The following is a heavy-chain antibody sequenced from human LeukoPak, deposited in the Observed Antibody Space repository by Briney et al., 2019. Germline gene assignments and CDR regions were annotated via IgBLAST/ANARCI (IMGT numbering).Heavy chain of an antibody. CDR1: GFTVSSNY. CDR3: AREAPFSSSWYRGTYYFDY. CDR2: IYSGGST. D-gene: IGHD6-13*01. J-gene: IGHJ4*02. V-gene: IGHV3-53*01. Sequence: PGGSLRLSCAASGFTVSSNYMSWVRQAPGEGLEWVSVIYSGGSTYYADSVKGRFTISRDNSKNTLYLQMNSLRAEDTAVYYCAREAPFSSSWYRGTYYFDYWGQGTLVTVSS.